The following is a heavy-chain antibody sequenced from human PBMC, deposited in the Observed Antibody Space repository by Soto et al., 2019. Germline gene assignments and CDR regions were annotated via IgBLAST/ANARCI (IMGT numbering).Heavy chain of an antibody. Sequence: QVQLEQSGAEVKKPGSSVKLSCKSSGGTFSSYRISWVRQAPGQGLEWMGGIMLIFATPKYAQKFQGRVTISADESTSTAYLEVRSLTSDDTAVYYCAREVSSSRFDSWGQGTLVTVSS. CDR2: IMLIFATP. V-gene: IGHV1-69*01. CDR1: GGTFSSYR. J-gene: IGHJ4*02. CDR3: AREVSSSRFDS. D-gene: IGHD2-2*01.